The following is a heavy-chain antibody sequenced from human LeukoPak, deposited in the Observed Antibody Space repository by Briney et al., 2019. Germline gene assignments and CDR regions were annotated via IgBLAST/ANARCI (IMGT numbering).Heavy chain of an antibody. Sequence: SETLSLTYTVSGGSISSYYWSWIRQPPGKGLEWIGYIYYSGSTNYNPSLKCRVTISVDTSKNQFSLKLSSVTAADTAVYYCARDRFGGYGAFDIWGQGTMVTVSS. D-gene: IGHD3-22*01. CDR2: IYYSGST. V-gene: IGHV4-59*01. CDR1: GGSISSYY. J-gene: IGHJ3*02. CDR3: ARDRFGGYGAFDI.